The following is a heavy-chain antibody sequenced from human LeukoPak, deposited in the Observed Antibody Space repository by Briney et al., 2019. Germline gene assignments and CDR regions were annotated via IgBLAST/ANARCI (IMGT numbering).Heavy chain of an antibody. J-gene: IGHJ4*02. CDR1: GFTFSSYS. CDR2: ISSSSSTI. Sequence: GGSLRLSCAASGFTFSSYSMNWVRQAPGKGLEWVSYISSSSSTIYNADSVKGRFTISRDNAKNSLYLQMNSLRAEDTAVYYCARDQLELGIDYWGQGTLVTVSS. V-gene: IGHV3-48*04. CDR3: ARDQLELGIDY. D-gene: IGHD1-7*01.